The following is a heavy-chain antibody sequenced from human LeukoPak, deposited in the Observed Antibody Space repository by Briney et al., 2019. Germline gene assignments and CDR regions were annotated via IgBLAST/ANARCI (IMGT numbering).Heavy chain of an antibody. J-gene: IGHJ1*01. V-gene: IGHV3-23*01. CDR3: AKVFSSLPAEYFQH. Sequence: GGSLRLSCAASGFTFSSYAMSWVRQAPGKGLEWVSAISGSGGSTYYADSVKGRFTISRDNSKNTLYLQMNSPRAEDTAVYYCAKVFSSLPAEYFQHWGQGTLVTVSS. D-gene: IGHD2-15*01. CDR1: GFTFSSYA. CDR2: ISGSGGST.